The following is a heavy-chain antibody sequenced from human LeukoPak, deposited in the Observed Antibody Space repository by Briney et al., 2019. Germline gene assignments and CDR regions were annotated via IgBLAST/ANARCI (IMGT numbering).Heavy chain of an antibody. D-gene: IGHD3-10*01. Sequence: GGSLRLSCAASGFTFSSYGMHWVRQAPGKGLEWVAVISYDGSNKYYADSVKGRFTISRDNSKNTLFLQMNSPRAEDTAVCYCAKAGFGYYGSGPYFDYWGQGTLVTVSS. CDR2: ISYDGSNK. CDR3: AKAGFGYYGSGPYFDY. CDR1: GFTFSSYG. V-gene: IGHV3-30*18. J-gene: IGHJ4*02.